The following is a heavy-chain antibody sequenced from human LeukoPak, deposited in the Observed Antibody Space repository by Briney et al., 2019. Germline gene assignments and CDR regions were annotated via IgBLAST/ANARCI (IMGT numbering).Heavy chain of an antibody. CDR2: ISSYNGNT. CDR3: ARDRVPDS. CDR1: GYTFTSYG. V-gene: IGHV1-18*01. J-gene: IGHJ5*01. Sequence: GASVKVSCKASGYTFTSYGISWVRQAAGQGLEWMGWISSYNGNTNYAQKLQGRVTMTTATTTRTAYMELRSLRSDDTAVYSCARDRVPDSWGQGTLVTVSS.